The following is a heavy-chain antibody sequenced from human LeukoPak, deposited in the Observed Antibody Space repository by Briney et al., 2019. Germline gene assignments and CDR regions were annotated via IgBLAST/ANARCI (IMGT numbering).Heavy chain of an antibody. CDR3: ARGRNGITRTKNWFDP. Sequence: ASVKVSCKASGYTFTRYDINWVRQATGQGLEWMGWMNPNSGNTGYAQKFQGRVTMTRNTSISTAYMELSSLRSEDTAVYYCARGRNGITRTKNWFDPWGQGTLVTVSS. J-gene: IGHJ5*02. V-gene: IGHV1-8*01. D-gene: IGHD1-7*01. CDR1: GYTFTRYD. CDR2: MNPNSGNT.